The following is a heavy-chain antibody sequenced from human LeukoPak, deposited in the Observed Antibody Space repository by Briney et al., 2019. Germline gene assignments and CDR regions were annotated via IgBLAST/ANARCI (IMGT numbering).Heavy chain of an antibody. CDR1: GGSISSYY. Sequence: SETLSLTCTVSGGSISSYYWSWIRQPAGKGLEWIGRIYTSGSTNYNPSLKSRVTMSVDTSKNQFSLKLSSVTAADTAVYYCARGQPLGYCSGGSCPPQCRYMDVWGKGTTVTVSS. D-gene: IGHD2-15*01. CDR3: ARGQPLGYCSGGSCPPQCRYMDV. J-gene: IGHJ6*03. V-gene: IGHV4-4*07. CDR2: IYTSGST.